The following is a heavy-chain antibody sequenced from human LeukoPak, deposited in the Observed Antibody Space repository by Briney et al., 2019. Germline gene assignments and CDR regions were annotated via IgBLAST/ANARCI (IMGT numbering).Heavy chain of an antibody. D-gene: IGHD3-9*01. CDR1: GYTLTELS. CDR2: FDPEDGEA. CDR3: ATFDGGDQMNY. Sequence: WASVKVSCKVSGYTLTELSMHWVRQAPGKGLEWMGGFDPEDGEAIYAQKFQGRVTMTEDTSTDTAYMELSSLRSEDTAVYYYATFDGGDQMNYWGQGTLVTVSS. J-gene: IGHJ4*02. V-gene: IGHV1-24*01.